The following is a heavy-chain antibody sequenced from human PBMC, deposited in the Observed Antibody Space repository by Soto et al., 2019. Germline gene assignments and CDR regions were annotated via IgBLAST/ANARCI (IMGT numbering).Heavy chain of an antibody. CDR3: AERGRYCSSTSCYYWFDP. CDR1: GYTFTSYD. Sequence: ASVKVSCKASGYTFTSYDINWVRQATGQGLEWMGWMNPNSGNTGYAQKFQGRVTMTRNTSISTAYMELSSLRSEDTAVYYCAERGRYCSSTSCYYWFDPWGQGTLVTAPQ. V-gene: IGHV1-8*01. CDR2: MNPNSGNT. J-gene: IGHJ5*02. D-gene: IGHD2-2*01.